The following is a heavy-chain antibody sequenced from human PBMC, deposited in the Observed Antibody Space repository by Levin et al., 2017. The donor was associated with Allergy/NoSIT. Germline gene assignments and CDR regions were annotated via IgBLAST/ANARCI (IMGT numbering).Heavy chain of an antibody. V-gene: IGHV3-7*04. Sequence: GGSLRLSCAASGFTFSSYWMSWVRQAPGKGLEWVANIKQDGSEKYYVDSVKGRFTISRDNAKNSLYLQMNSLRAEDTAVYYCARESRYSYGFYMDVWGKGTTVTVSS. CDR1: GFTFSSYW. D-gene: IGHD5-18*01. CDR2: IKQDGSEK. J-gene: IGHJ6*03. CDR3: ARESRYSYGFYMDV.